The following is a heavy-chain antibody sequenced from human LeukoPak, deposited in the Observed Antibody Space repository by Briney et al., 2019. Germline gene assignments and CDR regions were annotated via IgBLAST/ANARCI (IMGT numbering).Heavy chain of an antibody. CDR2: INPNSGGT. D-gene: IGHD3-3*01. J-gene: IGHJ4*02. V-gene: IGHV1-2*02. Sequence: ASVKVSCKASGYTFTGYYMHWVRQAPGQGLEWMGWINPNSGGTNYAQKFQGRVTMTRDTSISTAYMELSRLRSDDTAVYYCAGEQESTIFGVVTMGGDFDYWGQGTLVTVSS. CDR1: GYTFTGYY. CDR3: AGEQESTIFGVVTMGGDFDY.